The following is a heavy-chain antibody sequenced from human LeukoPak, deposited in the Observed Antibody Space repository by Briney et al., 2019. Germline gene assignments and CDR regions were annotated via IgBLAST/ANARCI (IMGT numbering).Heavy chain of an antibody. CDR2: IYDSGTT. J-gene: IGHJ5*02. CDR3: ARVGEKRRLGLNNWFDP. D-gene: IGHD6-19*01. V-gene: IGHV4-59*01. CDR1: GGSFGNYY. Sequence: PSETLSLTCTVSGGSFGNYYWSWIRQPPGKGLEWIGYIYDSGTTNYNPSLKSRVTISVDTATSQFSLKLRSVTAADTAVYYCARVGEKRRLGLNNWFDPWGQGTLVTVSS.